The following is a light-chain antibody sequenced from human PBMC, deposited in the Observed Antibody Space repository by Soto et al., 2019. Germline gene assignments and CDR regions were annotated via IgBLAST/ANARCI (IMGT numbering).Light chain of an antibody. CDR3: QQRSNWPPLT. V-gene: IGKV3-11*02. J-gene: IGKJ4*01. CDR1: QSVGSY. CDR2: DAS. Sequence: EIEVTQSPATLSLSPGERATLSCRTSQSVGSYLAWYQKKPGQAPRLLIYDASNRATGIPVRFSGGGSGRDFTLTISSLEPEDFAVYYCQQRSNWPPLTFGGVTKVEI.